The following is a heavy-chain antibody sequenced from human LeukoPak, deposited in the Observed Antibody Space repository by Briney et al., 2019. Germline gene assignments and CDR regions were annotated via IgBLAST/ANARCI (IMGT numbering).Heavy chain of an antibody. CDR2: LYSDDSA. Sequence: PGGSLRLSCVASGFSISSGYMTWARQAPGKALEWVSLLYSDDSAYYPDPVKGRFTISRDNSKSTLHLQMDTLRTEDTAMYYCARDPWQGSTTLHWGQGIMVTVSS. D-gene: IGHD1-26*01. CDR3: ARDPWQGSTTLH. V-gene: IGHV3-66*02. CDR1: GFSISSGY. J-gene: IGHJ4*02.